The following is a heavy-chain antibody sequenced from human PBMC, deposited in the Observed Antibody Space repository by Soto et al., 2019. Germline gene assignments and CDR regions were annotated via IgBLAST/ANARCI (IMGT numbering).Heavy chain of an antibody. CDR2: ISGSGGST. D-gene: IGHD3-16*02. J-gene: IGHJ3*02. V-gene: IGHV3-23*01. Sequence: PGGSLKLSCAACGFTFSSYAMSWARQAQGKGLEWVSAISGSGGSTYYADSVKGRFTISRDNSKNTLYLQMNSLRAEDTAVYYCAKGLYYDYVWGSYRAANDAFDIWGQGTMVIVTS. CDR1: GFTFSSYA. CDR3: AKGLYYDYVWGSYRAANDAFDI.